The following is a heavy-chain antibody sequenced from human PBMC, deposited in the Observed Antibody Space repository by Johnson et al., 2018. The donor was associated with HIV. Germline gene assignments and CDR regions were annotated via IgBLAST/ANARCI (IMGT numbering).Heavy chain of an antibody. V-gene: IGHV3-30*04. CDR1: GFTFSSYA. D-gene: IGHD1-26*01. CDR3: ARDRKSGSYGVDAFDI. CDR2: ISYDGSNK. J-gene: IGHJ3*02. Sequence: QVQLVESGGGLVQPGGSLRLSCAASGFTFSSYAMHWVRQAPGKGLEWVAVISYDGSNKYYADSVKGRFTISRDNAKNSLYLQMNSLRAEDTAVYYCARDRKSGSYGVDAFDIWGQGTMVTVSS.